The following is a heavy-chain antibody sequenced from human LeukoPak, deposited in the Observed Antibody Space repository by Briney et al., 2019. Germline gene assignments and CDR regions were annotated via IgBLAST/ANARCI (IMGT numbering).Heavy chain of an antibody. CDR1: GFTFSSYS. J-gene: IGHJ4*02. Sequence: PGGSLRLSCAASGFTFSSYSMNWVRQAPGKGLEWVSSISSSSSYIYYADSVKGRFTISRDNAKNSLYLQMNSLRAEDTAVYYCARGDPGEEYHFDYWGQGTLVTVSS. CDR2: ISSSSSYI. CDR3: ARGDPGEEYHFDY. V-gene: IGHV3-21*01. D-gene: IGHD2-2*01.